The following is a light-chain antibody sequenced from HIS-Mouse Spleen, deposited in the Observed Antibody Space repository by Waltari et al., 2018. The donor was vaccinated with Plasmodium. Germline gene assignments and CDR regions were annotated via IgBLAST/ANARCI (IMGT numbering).Light chain of an antibody. J-gene: IGLJ2*01. Sequence: SYELTQPPSVSVSPGQTASIPCAGDKLGAKYACWYQQKPGQSPVLVIYQDSKRPSGIPERFSGFNSGNTATLTISGTQAMDEADYYCQAWDSSTVVFGGGTKLTVL. CDR1: KLGAKY. CDR2: QDS. V-gene: IGLV3-1*01. CDR3: QAWDSSTVV.